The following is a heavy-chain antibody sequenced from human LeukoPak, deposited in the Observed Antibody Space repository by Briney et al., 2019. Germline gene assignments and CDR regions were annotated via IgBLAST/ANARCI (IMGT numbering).Heavy chain of an antibody. V-gene: IGHV1-2*04. Sequence: ASVKVSCKASGYTFTGYYMHWVRQAPGQGLEWMGWINPNSGGTNYAQKFQGWVTMTRDTSISTAYMELSSLRSEDTAVYYCARCVHYYDSSGYYPTDAFDIWGQGTMVTVSS. CDR2: INPNSGGT. D-gene: IGHD3-22*01. CDR3: ARCVHYYDSSGYYPTDAFDI. J-gene: IGHJ3*02. CDR1: GYTFTGYY.